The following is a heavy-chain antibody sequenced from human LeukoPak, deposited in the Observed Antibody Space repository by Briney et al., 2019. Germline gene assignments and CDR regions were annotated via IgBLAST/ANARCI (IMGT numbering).Heavy chain of an antibody. Sequence: SETLSLTCTVSGGSISNHFCSWIRQPAGKGLEWIGRVSTSGSTYYNPSLKSRVTMSADTSKNQFSLKLTSMTAADTAVYYCARAARYYYGSGKTGVDYWGQGTLVTVSS. CDR2: VSTSGST. CDR1: GGSISNHF. CDR3: ARAARYYYGSGKTGVDY. J-gene: IGHJ4*02. V-gene: IGHV4-4*07. D-gene: IGHD3-10*01.